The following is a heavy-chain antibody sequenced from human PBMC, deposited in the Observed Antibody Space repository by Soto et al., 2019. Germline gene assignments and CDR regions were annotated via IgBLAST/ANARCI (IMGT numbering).Heavy chain of an antibody. CDR1: GFTVSSNY. V-gene: IGHV3-53*01. Sequence: EVQLVESGGGLIQPGGCLRLCCAASGFTVSSNYMNWVRQAPGKGLEWVSVIYSGGSTYYADSVKGRFTISRDNSKNTVHLQMNSLRAEDTAVYYCAREWELPNYYGMDVWGQGTTVTVSS. D-gene: IGHD1-26*01. J-gene: IGHJ6*02. CDR2: IYSGGST. CDR3: AREWELPNYYGMDV.